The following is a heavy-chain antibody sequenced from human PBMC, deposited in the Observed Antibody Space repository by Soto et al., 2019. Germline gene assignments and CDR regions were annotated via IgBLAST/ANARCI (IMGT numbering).Heavy chain of an antibody. CDR2: IYPGDPDI. CDR3: ARRRGNENYQLLWIENWFDP. J-gene: IGHJ5*02. D-gene: IGHD2-2*01. CDR1: GYSFTNDW. V-gene: IGHV5-51*01. Sequence: GESLKISCKGSGYSFTNDWIGWVRQMPGKGLEWMGIIYPGDPDIRYSPSFQGQVTISADKSISTAYLQWSSLKASDTAMYYCARRRGNENYQLLWIENWFDPWGQGTLVTVSS.